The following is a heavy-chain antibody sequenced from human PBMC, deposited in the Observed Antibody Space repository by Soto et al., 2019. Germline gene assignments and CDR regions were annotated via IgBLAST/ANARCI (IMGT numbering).Heavy chain of an antibody. D-gene: IGHD3-9*01. CDR3: PRHPGPTISENSFDF. CDR2: ISTYSGDT. CDR1: GYTFFTYD. J-gene: IGHJ5*01. Sequence: ASVKVSCKASGYTFFTYDISWVRQAPGQGLEWMGWISTYSGDTKYAQKFQGRVTMTTDTSTTTAYLELRSLRSDDTAVYYCPRHPGPTISENSFDFWGQLTLVT. V-gene: IGHV1-18*01.